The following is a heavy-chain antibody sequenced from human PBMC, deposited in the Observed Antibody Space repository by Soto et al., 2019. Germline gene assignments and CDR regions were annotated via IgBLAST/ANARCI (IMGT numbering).Heavy chain of an antibody. J-gene: IGHJ6*03. CDR2: MNPNSGNT. D-gene: IGHD3-3*01. V-gene: IGHV1-8*01. CDR3: ARYTIFGVVTPSNYYYYMDV. CDR1: GYTFTSYD. Sequence: ASVKVSCKASGYTFTSYDINWVRQATGQGLEWMGWMNPNSGNTGYAQKFQGRVTMTRNTSISTAYMELSSLRSEDTAVYYCARYTIFGVVTPSNYYYYMDVWGKGTTVTVSS.